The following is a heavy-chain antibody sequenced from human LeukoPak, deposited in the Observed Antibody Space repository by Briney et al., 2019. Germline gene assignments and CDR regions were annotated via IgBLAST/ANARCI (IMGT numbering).Heavy chain of an antibody. CDR2: ISSSSSYI. V-gene: IGHV3-21*01. CDR1: RFSFSSYS. D-gene: IGHD3-10*01. J-gene: IGHJ6*03. CDR3: ARDSPRFGNPPDYYMDV. Sequence: GGSLRLSCAASRFSFSSYSMNWVRQAPGKGLEWVSSISSSSSYIYYADSVKGRFTISRDNAKNSLYLQMNSLRAEDTAVYYCARDSPRFGNPPDYYMDVWGKGTTVTVSS.